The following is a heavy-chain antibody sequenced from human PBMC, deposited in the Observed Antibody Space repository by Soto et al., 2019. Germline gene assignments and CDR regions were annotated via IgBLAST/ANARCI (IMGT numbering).Heavy chain of an antibody. CDR1: GGTFSSYT. Sequence: GASVKVSCKASGGTFSSYTISWVRQAPGQGLEWMGRIIPILGIANYAQKFQGRVTITADKSTSTAYMELSSLRSEDTAVYYCAAAQLIAAVGGYYSYMDVWGKGTTVTVSS. D-gene: IGHD6-13*01. J-gene: IGHJ6*03. CDR2: IIPILGIA. CDR3: AAAQLIAAVGGYYSYMDV. V-gene: IGHV1-69*02.